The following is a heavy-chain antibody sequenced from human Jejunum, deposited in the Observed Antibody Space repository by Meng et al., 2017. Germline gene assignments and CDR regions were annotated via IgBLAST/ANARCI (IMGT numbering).Heavy chain of an antibody. Sequence: SDTLLTCSLPGGSITSGYWSWIQQSLGKGLEWIGYIPYRGDTKYNPSLKSRVTTSLDTSKHQFSLQLTSVTAADTTVYYCAINNWEKKSQIWYFYGMDVWGQGTTVTVSS. J-gene: IGHJ6*02. V-gene: IGHV4-59*01. CDR3: AINNWEKKSQIWYFYGMDV. D-gene: IGHD6-13*01. CDR2: IPYRGDT. CDR1: GGSITSGY.